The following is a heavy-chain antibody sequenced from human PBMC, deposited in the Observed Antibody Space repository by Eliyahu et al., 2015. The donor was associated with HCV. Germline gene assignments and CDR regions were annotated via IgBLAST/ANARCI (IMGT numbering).Heavy chain of an antibody. Sequence: QVHLEQWGAGLLKPSETLSLTCVVSGGSFTDYYWDWLRQSPGKGLEWIGEIHYTGRVFYNPSLKSRVTISKETSRKQLSLTLNSVTAADTAVYYCARGGGKAVERFDLWGRGTQVTVSS. CDR2: IHYTGRV. V-gene: IGHV4-34*01. CDR1: GGSFTDYY. CDR3: ARGGGKAVERFDL. D-gene: IGHD1-1*01. J-gene: IGHJ2*01.